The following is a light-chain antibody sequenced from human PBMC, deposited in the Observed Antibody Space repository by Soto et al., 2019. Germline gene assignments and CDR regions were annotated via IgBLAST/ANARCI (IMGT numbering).Light chain of an antibody. CDR3: SSYTSSSTLYVV. J-gene: IGLJ2*01. Sequence: QSALTQPASVSGSPGQSITISCTGTSSDVGGYNYVSWYQQHPVKATKLMIYDVSNRPSGVSNRFSGSKSGNTASLTISGLQAEDEADYYCSSYTSSSTLYVVFGGGTKVTVL. CDR1: SSDVGGYNY. CDR2: DVS. V-gene: IGLV2-14*01.